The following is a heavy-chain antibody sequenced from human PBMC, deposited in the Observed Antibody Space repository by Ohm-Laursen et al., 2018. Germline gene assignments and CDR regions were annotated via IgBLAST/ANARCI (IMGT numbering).Heavy chain of an antibody. CDR1: GFTFSSYA. D-gene: IGHD6-19*01. Sequence: SLRLSCTASGFTFSSYAMSWVRQAPGKGLEWVSAVSGTGDNTYYADSVKGRFTISRDNSKNTLYLQMNSLRVEDTAVYYCAKRGSQWLETEGSNPRPYYFDYWGQGTLVTVSS. CDR3: AKRGSQWLETEGSNPRPYYFDY. V-gene: IGHV3-23*01. J-gene: IGHJ4*02. CDR2: VSGTGDNT.